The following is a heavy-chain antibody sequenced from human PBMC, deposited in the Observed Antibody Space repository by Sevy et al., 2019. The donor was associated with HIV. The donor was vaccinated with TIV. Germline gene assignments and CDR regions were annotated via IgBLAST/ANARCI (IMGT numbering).Heavy chain of an antibody. J-gene: IGHJ4*02. CDR2: IYGTVVST. CDR3: AKLPFTHAYGPDFDF. V-gene: IGHV3-23*01. CDR1: GFTFSSYA. D-gene: IGHD3-10*01. Sequence: GGSLRLSCAASGFTFSSYALSWVRQAPGKGLEWVSAIYGTVVSTYYADSVKGRFTISRDNSKNTLYLQMNSLRAEDTAVYYCAKLPFTHAYGPDFDFWGQGTLVTVSS.